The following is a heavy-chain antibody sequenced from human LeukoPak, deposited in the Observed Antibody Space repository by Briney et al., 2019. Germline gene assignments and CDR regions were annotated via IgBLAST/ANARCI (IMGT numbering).Heavy chain of an antibody. D-gene: IGHD3-22*01. CDR2: IYYSGST. CDR1: GFTFRHYD. J-gene: IGHJ3*02. V-gene: IGHV4-59*01. CDR3: ARGGYYDSSGYDAFDI. Sequence: ETLRLSCVASGFTFRHYDMSWIRQPPGKGLEWIGYIYYSGSTNYNPSLKSRVTISVDTSKNQFSLKLSSVTAADTAVYYCARGGYYDSSGYDAFDIWGQGTMVTVSS.